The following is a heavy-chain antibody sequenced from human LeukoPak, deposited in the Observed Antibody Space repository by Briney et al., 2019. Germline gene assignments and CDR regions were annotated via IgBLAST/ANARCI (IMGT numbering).Heavy chain of an antibody. V-gene: IGHV4-30-4*01. CDR2: IYYSGST. D-gene: IGHD2-15*01. J-gene: IGHJ5*02. CDR3: ASVGVVAATQQYNWFDP. Sequence: SETLSLTCTVSGGSISSSSYSWSWIRQPPGKGLEWIGYIYYSGSTYYNPSLESRVTISVDTSKNQFSLKLSSVTAADTAVYYCASVGVVAATQQYNWFDPWGQGTLVTVSS. CDR1: GGSISSSSYS.